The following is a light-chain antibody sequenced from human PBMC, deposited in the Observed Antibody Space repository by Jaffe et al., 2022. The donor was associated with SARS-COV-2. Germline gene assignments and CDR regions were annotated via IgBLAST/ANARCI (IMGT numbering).Light chain of an antibody. CDR3: QHRSNWPLT. CDR2: DAS. J-gene: IGKJ4*01. CDR1: RSVGRF. Sequence: EIVLTQSPVTLSLSPGERATLSCRASRSVGRFLAWYQQKLGQAPRLLIYDASSRATGIPARFSGSGSGTDFTLTISSLEPEDVAVYYCQHRSNWPLTFGGGTKVEIK. V-gene: IGKV3-11*01.